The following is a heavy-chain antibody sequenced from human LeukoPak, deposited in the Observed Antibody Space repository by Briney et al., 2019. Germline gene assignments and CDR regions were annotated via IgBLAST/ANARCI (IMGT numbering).Heavy chain of an antibody. J-gene: IGHJ6*02. V-gene: IGHV1-69*06. CDR2: TIPIFGTA. Sequence: PVKVSCKASGGTFSSYAISWVRQAPGQGREGMGGTIPIFGTANYAQKFQGRVTITADKSTSTAYMELSSLRSEDTAVYYCARVPGGTHYYYYGMDVWGQGTTVTVSS. CDR1: GGTFSSYA. CDR3: ARVPGGTHYYYYGMDV. D-gene: IGHD1-14*01.